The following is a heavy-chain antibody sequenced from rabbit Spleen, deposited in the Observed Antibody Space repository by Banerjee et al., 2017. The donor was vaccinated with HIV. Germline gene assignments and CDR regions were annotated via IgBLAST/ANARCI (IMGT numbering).Heavy chain of an antibody. D-gene: IGHD1-1*01. CDR1: GFGFSSYY. J-gene: IGHJ4*01. Sequence: QLKESGGGLVQPGGSLTLSCKASGFGFSSYYMNWVRQAPGKGLEWIGYIDPVFGTTYYATWVNGRFTISSHNAQNTLYLQLNSLTAADTATYFCARSGYVGGDYTWDLWGPGTLVTVS. CDR3: ARSGYVGGDYTWDL. V-gene: IGHV1S7*01. CDR2: IDPVFGTT.